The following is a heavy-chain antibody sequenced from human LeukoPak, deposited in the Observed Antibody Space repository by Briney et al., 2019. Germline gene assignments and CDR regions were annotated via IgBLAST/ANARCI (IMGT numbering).Heavy chain of an antibody. V-gene: IGHV3-74*01. D-gene: IGHD3-10*01. CDR3: ARAEGCGSGPGGP. Sequence: HSGGSLRLSCAASGFTFSSNWMNWVRQAPGKGLVWVSRINSDGSSTSYADSVKGRFTISRDNAKNTLYLQMNSLRAEDTAVYYCARAEGCGSGPGGPWGQGTLVTVSS. J-gene: IGHJ5*02. CDR2: INSDGSST. CDR1: GFTFSSNW.